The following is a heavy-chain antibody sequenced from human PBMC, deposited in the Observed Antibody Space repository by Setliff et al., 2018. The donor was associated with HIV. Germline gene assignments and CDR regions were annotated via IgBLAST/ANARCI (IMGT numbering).Heavy chain of an antibody. CDR3: ASLNYYDSSGYYPH. J-gene: IGHJ4*02. Sequence: PSETLSLTCTVSGGSISSTTYWWGWIRQPPGKGLEWIGTIYYNGNTFYDPSLKSRVTISVDTSKNQFSLKLSSVTAADTAVYYCASLNYYDSSGYYPHWGQGTLVTVSS. D-gene: IGHD3-22*01. V-gene: IGHV4-39*07. CDR1: GGSISSTTYW. CDR2: IYYNGNT.